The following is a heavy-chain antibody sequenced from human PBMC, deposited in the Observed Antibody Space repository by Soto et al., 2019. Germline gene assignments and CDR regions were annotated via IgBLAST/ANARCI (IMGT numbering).Heavy chain of an antibody. J-gene: IGHJ6*02. Sequence: GGSLRLSCAASGFTFDDYAMHWVRQAPGKGLEWVSGISWNSGSIGYADSVKGRFTISRDNAKNSLYLQMNSLRAEDTALYYCAKGSGGDYYDSSGYYYYYGMDVWGQGTTVTVSS. CDR3: AKGSGGDYYDSSGYYYYYGMDV. CDR1: GFTFDDYA. V-gene: IGHV3-9*01. CDR2: ISWNSGSI. D-gene: IGHD3-22*01.